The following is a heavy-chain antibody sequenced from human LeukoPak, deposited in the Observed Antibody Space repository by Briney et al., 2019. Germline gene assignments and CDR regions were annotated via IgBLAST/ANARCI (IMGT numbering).Heavy chain of an antibody. J-gene: IGHJ4*02. D-gene: IGHD3-22*01. Sequence: PGGSLRLSCAASGFTFNNYAMSWVRQAPGKGPEWVSGISGSGGNSYYADSVKGRFTISRDNAKNSLYLQMNSLRAEDTAVYYCAREWRGITMIIGYWGQGTLVTVSS. CDR2: ISGSGGNS. CDR1: GFTFNNYA. CDR3: AREWRGITMIIGY. V-gene: IGHV3-23*01.